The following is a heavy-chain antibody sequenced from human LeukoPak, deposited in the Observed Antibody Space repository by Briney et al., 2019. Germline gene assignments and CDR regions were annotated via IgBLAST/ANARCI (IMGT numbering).Heavy chain of an antibody. CDR1: GFTFSSYW. D-gene: IGHD1-26*01. Sequence: PGGSLRLSCAASGFTFSSYWMSWVRQAPGKGLEWVANIKQDGSEKYYVDSVKGRFTISRDNAKNSLYLQMNSLRAEDTAVYYCARSALRGALLASRDWFDPWGQGTLVTVSS. CDR2: IKQDGSEK. CDR3: ARSALRGALLASRDWFDP. J-gene: IGHJ5*02. V-gene: IGHV3-7*03.